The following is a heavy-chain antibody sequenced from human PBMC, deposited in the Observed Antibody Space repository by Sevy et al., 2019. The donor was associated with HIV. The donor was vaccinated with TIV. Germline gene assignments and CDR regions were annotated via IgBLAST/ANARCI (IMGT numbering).Heavy chain of an antibody. CDR3: ARAFCSGAQCYSLAY. J-gene: IGHJ4*02. D-gene: IGHD2-15*01. Sequence: ASLKVSCKVSGYTFTTYRIFWVRQAPGQGLESMGWISPHNGDTNYAQKFQGRVSMITETATSTAYMELRSLRSDDTAIYYCARAFCSGAQCYSLAYWGQGTLVTVSS. CDR2: ISPHNGDT. V-gene: IGHV1-18*01. CDR1: GYTFTTYR.